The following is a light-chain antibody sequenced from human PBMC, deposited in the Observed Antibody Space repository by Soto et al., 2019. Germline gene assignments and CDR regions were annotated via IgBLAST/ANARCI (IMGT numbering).Light chain of an antibody. J-gene: IGKJ3*01. CDR1: QSLLNSNGYNY. CDR3: MQALQTPRT. V-gene: IGKV2-28*01. CDR2: LGS. Sequence: DIVMTQSPLSLPVTPGEPASISCRSSQSLLNSNGYNYFDWYLQKPGQSPQLLIYLGSNRAPGVPDRLSGSGSGTDFTLKISRVEAEDVGVYYCMQALQTPRTFGPGTKVEIK.